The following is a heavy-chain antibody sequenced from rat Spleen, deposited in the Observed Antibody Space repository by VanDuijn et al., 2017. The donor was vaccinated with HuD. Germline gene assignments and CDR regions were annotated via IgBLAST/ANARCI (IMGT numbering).Heavy chain of an antibody. Sequence: EVQLVESDGGLVQPGRSLKLSCAASGFTFSDYYMAWVRQAPTKGLEWVATISSDGRRNYYRDSVKGRFTISRDDAKNTLFLQMDSLRSEDTATYYCARQLPGYNYYFDYWGQGVMVTVSS. J-gene: IGHJ2*01. CDR2: ISSDGRRN. V-gene: IGHV5-29*01. CDR1: GFTFSDYY. D-gene: IGHD1-4*01. CDR3: ARQLPGYNYYFDY.